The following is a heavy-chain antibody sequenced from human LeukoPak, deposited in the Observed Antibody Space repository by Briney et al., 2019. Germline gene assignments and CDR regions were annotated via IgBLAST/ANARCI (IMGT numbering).Heavy chain of an antibody. D-gene: IGHD6-13*01. Sequence: RTSETLSLTCTASGGSISSYYWSWIRQPAGKGLEWIGRIYTSGSTNYNPSLKSRVTMSVDTSKNQFSLKLSSVTAADTAVYYCARATHTGYSSSWPFDPWGQGTLVTVSS. J-gene: IGHJ5*02. V-gene: IGHV4-4*07. CDR1: GGSISSYY. CDR2: IYTSGST. CDR3: ARATHTGYSSSWPFDP.